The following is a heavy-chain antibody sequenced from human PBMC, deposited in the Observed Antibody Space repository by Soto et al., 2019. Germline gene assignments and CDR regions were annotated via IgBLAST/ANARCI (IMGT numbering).Heavy chain of an antibody. CDR2: IYHSGST. CDR1: GGSISSSNW. D-gene: IGHD6-19*01. CDR3: ARDLYGIAVAGTAFDD. V-gene: IGHV4-4*02. Sequence: SETLSLTCAVSGGSISSSNWWSWVRQPPGKGLEWIGEIYHSGSTNYNPTLKSRVTISVDKSKNQFSLKLSSVTAADTAVYYCARDLYGIAVAGTAFDDWGQGTLVTVS. J-gene: IGHJ4*02.